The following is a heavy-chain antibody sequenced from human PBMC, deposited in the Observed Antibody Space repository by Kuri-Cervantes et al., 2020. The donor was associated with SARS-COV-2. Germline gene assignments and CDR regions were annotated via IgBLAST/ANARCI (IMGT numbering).Heavy chain of an antibody. CDR2: IHHSGNT. V-gene: IGHV4-34*01. Sequence: SQTLSLTCAVYGGSFSGYYWGWIRQPPGKGLEWIGIIHHSGNTHYNSSLMSRVTMSVDTFKNQFSLNLRSLTAADTAIYYCARVGYCFGTRCVTYFDPWGQGTLVTVSS. CDR3: ARVGYCFGTRCVTYFDP. D-gene: IGHD2-2*03. J-gene: IGHJ5*02. CDR1: GGSFSGYY.